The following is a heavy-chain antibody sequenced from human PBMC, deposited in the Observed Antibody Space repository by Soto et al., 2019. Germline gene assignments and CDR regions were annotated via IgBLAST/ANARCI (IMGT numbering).Heavy chain of an antibody. CDR1: GGTFSSYT. V-gene: IGHV1-69*02. J-gene: IGHJ6*04. Sequence: QVQLVQSGAEVKKPGSSVKVSCKASGGTFSSYTISWVRQAPGQGLEWMGRIIPILGIANYAQKFQGRVTITADKYTRTAYMELSSLRSEDTAVYYCARMGYDFWSGCLDVWGKGTTVTVSS. D-gene: IGHD3-3*01. CDR3: ARMGYDFWSGCLDV. CDR2: IIPILGIA.